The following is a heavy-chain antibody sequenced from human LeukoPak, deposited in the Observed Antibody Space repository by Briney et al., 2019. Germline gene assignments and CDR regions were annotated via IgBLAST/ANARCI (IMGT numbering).Heavy chain of an antibody. CDR1: GFTFSSYG. J-gene: IGHJ6*02. CDR2: ISYDGSNK. CDR3: AKHYEGATLDV. Sequence: PGGSLRLSCAASGFTFSSYGMHWVRQAPGKGLGWVAVISYDGSNKYYADSVKGRFTISRDNSKNTLYLQMNSLRAEDTAVYYCAKHYEGATLDVWGQGTTVTVSS. V-gene: IGHV3-30*18. D-gene: IGHD1-26*01.